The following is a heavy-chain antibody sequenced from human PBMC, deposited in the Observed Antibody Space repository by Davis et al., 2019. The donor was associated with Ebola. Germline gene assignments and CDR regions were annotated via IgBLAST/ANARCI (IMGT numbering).Heavy chain of an antibody. CDR3: VRDAIGGSEDY. CDR2: IAYDESYI. CDR1: GFRVSSHA. V-gene: IGHV3-30*04. D-gene: IGHD1-26*01. Sequence: GESLKISCAASGFRVSSHAMYWVRPAPGKGLEWVAVIAYDESYIHHGDSVKGRFTISRDNSKNSLYLQMNSLRVEDTAVYYCVRDAIGGSEDYWGQGTLVTVSS. J-gene: IGHJ4*02.